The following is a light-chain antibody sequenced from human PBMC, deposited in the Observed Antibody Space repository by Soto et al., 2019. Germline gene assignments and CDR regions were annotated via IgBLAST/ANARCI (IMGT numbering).Light chain of an antibody. J-gene: IGLJ1*01. Sequence: QSVLTQPASVSGSPGQSITISCTGTSSDVGSYNLVSWYQQHPGKAPKLMIHEGSKRPSGVSNRFSGSKSGNTASLTISGLQAEDEADYYCCSYAGSSTYVFGTGTKVTVL. V-gene: IGLV2-23*01. CDR2: EGS. CDR1: SSDVGSYNL. CDR3: CSYAGSSTYV.